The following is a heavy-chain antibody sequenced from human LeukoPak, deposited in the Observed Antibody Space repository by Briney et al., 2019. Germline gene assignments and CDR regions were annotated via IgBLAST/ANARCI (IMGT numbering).Heavy chain of an antibody. J-gene: IGHJ4*02. CDR1: GFTLSSYA. D-gene: IGHD6-19*01. V-gene: IGHV3-23*01. Sequence: PGGSLRLSCAASGFTLSSYAMSWVRQAPGKGLEWVSAISGSGDSTYYADSVKGRFTISRDTSKNTLYLQMNSLRAEDTAVYYCAKGQELAVAGARDYWGQGTLVTVSS. CDR3: AKGQELAVAGARDY. CDR2: ISGSGDST.